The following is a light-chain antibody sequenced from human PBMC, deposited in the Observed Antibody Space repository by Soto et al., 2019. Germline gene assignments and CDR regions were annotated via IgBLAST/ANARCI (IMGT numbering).Light chain of an antibody. CDR3: AAWDDSLYGWV. V-gene: IGLV1-44*01. CDR2: YNN. CDR1: SSNIGSNT. Sequence: QSVLTQPRSASGTPGQRVTISCSGSSSNIGSNTVNWYQQLPGTAPTLLIYYNNQRPSGVPDRFSGSKSGTSASLAISGLQSEDEAHYYCAAWDDSLYGWVFGGGTKVTVL. J-gene: IGLJ3*02.